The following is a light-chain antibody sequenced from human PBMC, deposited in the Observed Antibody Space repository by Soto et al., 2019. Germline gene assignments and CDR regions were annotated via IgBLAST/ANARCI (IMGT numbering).Light chain of an antibody. CDR3: SSYTSSSTAI. J-gene: IGLJ2*01. CDR1: SSDVGGYNY. CDR2: DVN. Sequence: QSALTQPASVSGSPGQSITISCTGTSSDVGGYNYVSWYQQHPGKAPKLMIYDVNRRPSGVSNRFSGSKSGNTASLTISGLQTEDEADYYCSSYTSSSTAIFGGGTKLTVL. V-gene: IGLV2-14*03.